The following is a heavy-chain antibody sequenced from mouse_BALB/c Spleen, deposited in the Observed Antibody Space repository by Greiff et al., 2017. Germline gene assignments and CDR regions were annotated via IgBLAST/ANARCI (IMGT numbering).Heavy chain of an antibody. Sequence: EVKVVESGGGLVQPGESLKLSCESTEYEFPSHDMSWVRKTPEKRLELVAAINSDGGSTYYPDTMERRFIISRDNTKTTLYLQMSSLRSEDTALYYCARHGDDEGAMDYWGQGTSVTVSS. V-gene: IGHV5-2*01. CDR3: ARHGDDEGAMDY. J-gene: IGHJ4*01. CDR1: EYEFPSHD. D-gene: IGHD2-12*01. CDR2: INSDGGST.